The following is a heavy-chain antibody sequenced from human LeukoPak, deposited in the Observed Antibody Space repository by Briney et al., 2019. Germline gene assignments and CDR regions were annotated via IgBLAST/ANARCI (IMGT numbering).Heavy chain of an antibody. CDR1: GFTLSSYW. CDR2: ISDADGSIT. D-gene: IGHD2-15*01. CDR3: ARHLSGYSDY. Sequence: QPGGSLRLSCAASGFTLSSYWLHWVRHAPGKGLVSVSRISDADGSITDYADSVRGRFTISRDTAKNTLYLEMNSLGAEDTAVYYCARHLSGYSDYWGQGTLVTVSS. J-gene: IGHJ4*02. V-gene: IGHV3-74*01.